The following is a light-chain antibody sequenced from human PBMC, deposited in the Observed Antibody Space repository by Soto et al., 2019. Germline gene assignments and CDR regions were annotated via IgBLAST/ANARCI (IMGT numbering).Light chain of an antibody. CDR3: QQYYITPFT. Sequence: DIVMTQSPDSLAVSLGERATINCKSSQSVLYSSNNKHFLAWYQQKPGQPPKLLIYWAPTRESGVPDRFSGSGSGTDFTLTISSLQAEDVAVYYCQQYYITPFTFGPGTKVDIK. CDR1: QSVLYSSNNKHF. V-gene: IGKV4-1*01. J-gene: IGKJ3*01. CDR2: WAP.